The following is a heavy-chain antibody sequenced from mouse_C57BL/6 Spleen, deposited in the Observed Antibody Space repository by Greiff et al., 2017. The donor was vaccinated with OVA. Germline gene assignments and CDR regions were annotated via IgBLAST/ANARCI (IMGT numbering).Heavy chain of an antibody. Sequence: EVQGVESGGGLVKPGGSLKLSCAASGFTFSDYGTHWVRQAPEKGLEWVAYISSGSSTIYYADTVKGRFTISRDNAKNTLFLQMTSLRSEDTAMYYCAKDGYGFAYWGQGTLVTVSA. CDR3: AKDGYGFAY. CDR2: ISSGSSTI. CDR1: GFTFSDYG. D-gene: IGHD2-2*01. J-gene: IGHJ3*01. V-gene: IGHV5-17*01.